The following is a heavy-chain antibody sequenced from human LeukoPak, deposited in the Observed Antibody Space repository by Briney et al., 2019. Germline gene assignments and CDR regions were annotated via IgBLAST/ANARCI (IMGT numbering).Heavy chain of an antibody. J-gene: IGHJ6*02. D-gene: IGHD6-13*01. CDR2: IIPIFGTA. V-gene: IGHV1-69*13. CDR1: GGTFISYA. CDR3: AREAWLRQQLALYYYYGMDV. Sequence: SVKVSCKASGGTFISYAISWVRQAPGQGLEWMGGIIPIFGTANYAQKFQGRVTITADESTSTAYMELSSLRSEDTAVYYCAREAWLRQQLALYYYYGMDVWGQGTTVTVSS.